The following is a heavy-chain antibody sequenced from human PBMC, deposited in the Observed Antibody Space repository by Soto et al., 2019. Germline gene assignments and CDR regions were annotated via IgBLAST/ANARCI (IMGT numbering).Heavy chain of an antibody. Sequence: SETLSLTCTVSGGSISSSSYYWGWIRQPPGKGLEWIGSIYYSGSTYYNPSLKSRVTISVDTSKNQFSLKLSSVTAADTAVYYCARMVYAHYGGYYYMDVWGKGTTVTVSS. D-gene: IGHD2-8*01. V-gene: IGHV4-39*01. J-gene: IGHJ6*03. CDR2: IYYSGST. CDR3: ARMVYAHYGGYYYMDV. CDR1: GGSISSSSYY.